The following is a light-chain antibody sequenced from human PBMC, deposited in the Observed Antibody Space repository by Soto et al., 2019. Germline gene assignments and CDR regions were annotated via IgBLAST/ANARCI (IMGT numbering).Light chain of an antibody. Sequence: QAVVTQPPSVSAAPGQAVTISCSGRNSNIGNNHVSWYQQLPGTAPKLLIYDSNERPSGIPDRFSGSKSDTSATLAITGLQTGDEADYYCGTWDSRLSVGVFGGGTKLTVL. CDR1: NSNIGNNH. V-gene: IGLV1-51*01. CDR2: DSN. J-gene: IGLJ2*01. CDR3: GTWDSRLSVGV.